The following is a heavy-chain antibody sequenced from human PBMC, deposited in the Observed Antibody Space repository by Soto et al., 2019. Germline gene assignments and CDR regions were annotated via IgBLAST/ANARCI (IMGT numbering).Heavy chain of an antibody. Sequence: EVQLLESGGGLVQPGGSLRLSCAASGFTFSSYAMSWVRQAPGKGLEWVSGISGSGGSTYYADSVKGRSTISRDNSNNTLYLKMNSLRAGDTAVYCCAKGGCRGVSGGWFDPWGQGTLVTVSS. D-gene: IGHD2-15*01. CDR2: ISGSGGST. CDR3: AKGGCRGVSGGWFDP. CDR1: GFTFSSYA. J-gene: IGHJ5*02. V-gene: IGHV3-23*01.